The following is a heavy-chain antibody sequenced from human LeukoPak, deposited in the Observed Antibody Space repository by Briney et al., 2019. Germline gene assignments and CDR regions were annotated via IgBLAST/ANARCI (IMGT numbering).Heavy chain of an antibody. Sequence: GGSLRLSCAASGFTLGGYTMNWVRQAPGKGLEWVSSISSGSDYIYYADSVRGRFTISRDNAKNSLYLQMNSLRAEDTAVYYCARDAVGATLDYWGQGTLVTVSS. V-gene: IGHV3-21*01. J-gene: IGHJ4*02. CDR1: GFTLGGYT. D-gene: IGHD1-26*01. CDR2: ISSGSDYI. CDR3: ARDAVGATLDY.